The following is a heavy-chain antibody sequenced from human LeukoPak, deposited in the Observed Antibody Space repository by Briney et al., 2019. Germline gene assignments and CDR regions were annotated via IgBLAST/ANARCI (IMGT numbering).Heavy chain of an antibody. CDR2: ISSGSTYI. D-gene: IGHD5-12*01. CDR1: GFTFSSYR. Sequence: GGSLRLSCAASGFTFSSYRMNWVRQAPGKGLEWVSSISSGSTYINYADSAKGRFTISRDNAKNSLYLQMNSLRAEDTAVYYCARDLGSGYVFFDYWGQGTLVTVSS. CDR3: ARDLGSGYVFFDY. V-gene: IGHV3-21*01. J-gene: IGHJ4*02.